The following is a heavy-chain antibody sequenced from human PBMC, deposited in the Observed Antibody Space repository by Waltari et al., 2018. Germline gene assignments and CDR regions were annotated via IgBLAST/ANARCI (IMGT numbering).Heavy chain of an antibody. Sequence: EVRLVESGPGLVQPGGSLRLSCGASGSTLSRQWLHWFRQVPGKGLVWVSRVKDDGRSISYADSVKGRFSISRDNAKNMLYLQMNRLRAEDTAVYYCARDLYHAMDVWGQGTTVIVSS. CDR3: ARDLYHAMDV. J-gene: IGHJ6*02. CDR2: VKDDGRSI. V-gene: IGHV3-74*01. CDR1: GSTLSRQW.